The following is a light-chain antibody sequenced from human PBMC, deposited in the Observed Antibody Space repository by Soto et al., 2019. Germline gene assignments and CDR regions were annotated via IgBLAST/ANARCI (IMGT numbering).Light chain of an antibody. CDR2: AAS. J-gene: IGKJ1*01. CDR3: QQHYTYPWT. CDR1: QDIGNY. V-gene: IGKV1-17*01. Sequence: DIQMTQSPSSLSGSAVDRATITFRASQDIGNYLGWYQQKPGNAPRRLIYAASSLQSGVPSRFSGSGSGTEFTLTISSLQPEDFATYYCQQHYTYPWTFGQGTKVDIK.